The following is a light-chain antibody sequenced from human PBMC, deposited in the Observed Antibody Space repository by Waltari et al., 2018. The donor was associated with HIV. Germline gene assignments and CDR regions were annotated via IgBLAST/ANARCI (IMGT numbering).Light chain of an antibody. CDR2: GND. J-gene: IGLJ3*02. Sequence: HSVLTQPPSASGPPAPRVTLSCSGSSSTIGRTPVNWYQHLPGTAPKLLIYGNDQRPSGVPDRFSASKSGTSASLAISGLQSEDEADYYCAAWDDSLNGGVFGGGTKLTVL. CDR1: SSTIGRTP. V-gene: IGLV1-44*01. CDR3: AAWDDSLNGGV.